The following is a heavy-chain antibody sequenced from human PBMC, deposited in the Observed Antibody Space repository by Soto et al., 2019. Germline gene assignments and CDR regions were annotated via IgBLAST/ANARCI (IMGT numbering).Heavy chain of an antibody. CDR2: ISYDGSNK. CDR3: AREIAARPYYYCGMDV. CDR1: GFTFSSYA. D-gene: IGHD6-6*01. Sequence: GGSLRLSCAASGFTFSSYAMHWVRQAPGKGLEWVAVISYDGSNKYYADSVKGRFTISRDNSKNTLYLQMNSLRAEDTAVYYCAREIAARPYYYCGMDVWGQGTTVTVSS. V-gene: IGHV3-30-3*01. J-gene: IGHJ6*02.